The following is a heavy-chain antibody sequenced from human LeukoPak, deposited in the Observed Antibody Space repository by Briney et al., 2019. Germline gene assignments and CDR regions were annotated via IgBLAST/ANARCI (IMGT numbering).Heavy chain of an antibody. Sequence: GGSLRLSCAASGFTFSSYWMSWVRQAPGKGLEWVANIKQDGSEKYYVDSVKGRFTISRDNAENSLYLQMNSLRAEDTAVYYCARESMVRDPDYWGQGTLVTVSS. CDR2: IKQDGSEK. CDR3: ARESMVRDPDY. J-gene: IGHJ4*02. CDR1: GFTFSSYW. V-gene: IGHV3-7*01. D-gene: IGHD3-10*01.